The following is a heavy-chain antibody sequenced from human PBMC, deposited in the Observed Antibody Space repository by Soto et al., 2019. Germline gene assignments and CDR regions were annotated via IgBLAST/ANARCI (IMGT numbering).Heavy chain of an antibody. D-gene: IGHD6-6*01. CDR2: IKSKTDGGTT. J-gene: IGHJ6*03. CDR1: GFTFTTAW. Sequence: GSLRLSCAASGFTFTTAWINLVRQAPGKGLEWVGRIKSKTDGGTTDYAAPVKGRFTISRDDSKNTLYLQMNSLKTEDTAVYYCTTVYSSSSEGGGYYYYMDVWGKGTTVTVSS. CDR3: TTVYSSSSEGGGYYYYMDV. V-gene: IGHV3-15*07.